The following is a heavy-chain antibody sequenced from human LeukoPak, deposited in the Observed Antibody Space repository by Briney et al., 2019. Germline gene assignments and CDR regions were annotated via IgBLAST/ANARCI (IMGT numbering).Heavy chain of an antibody. J-gene: IGHJ4*02. CDR1: GFTFSSYN. V-gene: IGHV3-21*01. Sequence: PGGSLRLSCAASGFTFSSYNMNWVRQAPGKGLERVSSINTDSDYIYYADSVKGRFTISRDNAKNSLYLQMNSLRAEDTAVYYCARGLGYFDWLFLNWGQGTLLTVSS. D-gene: IGHD3-9*01. CDR2: INTDSDYI. CDR3: ARGLGYFDWLFLN.